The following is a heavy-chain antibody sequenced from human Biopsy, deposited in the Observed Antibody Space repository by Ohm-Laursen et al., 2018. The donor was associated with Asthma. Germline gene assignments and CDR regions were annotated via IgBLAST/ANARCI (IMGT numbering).Heavy chain of an antibody. CDR1: GFTFRFYA. CDR2: MSSDRSYT. V-gene: IGHV3-30*18. J-gene: IGHJ3*01. D-gene: IGHD1-1*01. CDR3: AKGDDPRPVAYAFHL. Sequence: SLRLSCTASGFTFRFYAIHWVRQAPGKGLEWLAQMSSDRSYTVYEESVKGRLTISRDISKHTFYLSMNSLRPEDTAVYFCAKGDDPRPVAYAFHLWRQGTMITVSS.